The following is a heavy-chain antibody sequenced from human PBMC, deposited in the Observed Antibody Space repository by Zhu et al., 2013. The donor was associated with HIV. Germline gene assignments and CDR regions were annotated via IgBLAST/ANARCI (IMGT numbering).Heavy chain of an antibody. V-gene: IGHV1-8*01. D-gene: IGHD6-13*01. J-gene: IGHJ4*02. CDR3: ARRIAASGTPLGF. CDR1: GYTFTSYD. Sequence: QVQLVQSGAEVKKPGASVKVSCKASGYTFTSYDINWVRQAPGQGLEWMAWMNPNSGNTGYSQIFQGRVTMTRNTSISTAYMEVRSLRSEDTAVYYCARRIAASGTPLGFWGQGTLVTVSS. CDR2: MNPNSGNT.